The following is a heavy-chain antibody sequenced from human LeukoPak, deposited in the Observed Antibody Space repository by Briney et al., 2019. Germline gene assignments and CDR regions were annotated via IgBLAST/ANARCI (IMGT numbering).Heavy chain of an antibody. Sequence: ASVKVSCTTSGYIFTNFGITWVRQAPGQGLEWMGWISAYNGNTNYAQKLQGRVTMTTDTSTSTAYMELRSLRSDDTAVYYCARDLPYSSSWESIDYWGQGTLVTVSS. CDR3: ARDLPYSSSWESIDY. CDR1: GYIFTNFG. J-gene: IGHJ4*02. CDR2: ISAYNGNT. D-gene: IGHD6-13*01. V-gene: IGHV1-18*01.